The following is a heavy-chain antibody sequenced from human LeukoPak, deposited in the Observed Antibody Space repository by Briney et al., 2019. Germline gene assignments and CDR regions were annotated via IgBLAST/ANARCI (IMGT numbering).Heavy chain of an antibody. CDR2: MYYSGST. V-gene: IGHV4-39*01. CDR3: ARRRRYSSAWYPFDY. D-gene: IGHD6-19*01. J-gene: IGHJ4*02. Sequence: NPSETLSLTCTVSGGSITTSSYDWGWIRQPPGKGLEWIGIMYYSGSTNYNPSLIGRVTISVDTSENQFSLKLSSVTAADTAVYYCARRRRYSSAWYPFDYWGQRPVVPVSS. CDR1: GGSITTSSYD.